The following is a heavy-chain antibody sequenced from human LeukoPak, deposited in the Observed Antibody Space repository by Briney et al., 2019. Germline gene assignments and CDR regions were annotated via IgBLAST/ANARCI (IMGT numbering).Heavy chain of an antibody. Sequence: ASVKVSCKASGYTFTSYGISWVRQAPGPRLEWMGWISGYNGNTNYAQKLQDRVVMTTDTSTSTVYMELRSLRSDDRAVYYCARDSSSWLHGHWGQGPLVPVS. J-gene: IGHJ4*02. CDR1: GYTFTSYG. D-gene: IGHD6-13*01. V-gene: IGHV1-18*01. CDR3: ARDSSSWLHGH. CDR2: ISGYNGNT.